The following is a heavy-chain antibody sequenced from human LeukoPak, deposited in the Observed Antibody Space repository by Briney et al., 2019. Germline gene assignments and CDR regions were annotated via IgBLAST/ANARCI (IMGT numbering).Heavy chain of an antibody. CDR1: GFTFSSYA. CDR2: ISGSGGST. V-gene: IGHV3-23*01. D-gene: IGHD3-22*01. Sequence: GGSLRLSCAASGFTFSSYAMSWVRQAPGKGLEWVSAISGSGGSTYYADSVKGRFTISRDNSKNTLYLQMNSLRAEDTAVYYCAKDQNYFDNSGYFTPDAFDVWGHGTAVIVSS. CDR3: AKDQNYFDNSGYFTPDAFDV. J-gene: IGHJ3*01.